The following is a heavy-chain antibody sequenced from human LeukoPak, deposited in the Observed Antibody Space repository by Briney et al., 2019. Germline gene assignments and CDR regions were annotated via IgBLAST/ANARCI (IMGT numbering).Heavy chain of an antibody. CDR1: GSTFSSYA. CDR2: ISASGYST. Sequence: PGGSLRLSCAASGSTFSSYAMSWVRQAPGKGLEWVSAISASGYSTYYADSVKGRFTISRHNSKNTLYLQMNSLRAEDTAVYYCARSSVDYYGMDVWGQGTTVTVSS. J-gene: IGHJ6*02. CDR3: ARSSVDYYGMDV. V-gene: IGHV3-23*01. D-gene: IGHD3-22*01.